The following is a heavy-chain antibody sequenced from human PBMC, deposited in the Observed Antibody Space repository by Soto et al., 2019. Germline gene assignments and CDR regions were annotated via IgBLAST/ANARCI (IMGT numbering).Heavy chain of an antibody. CDR1: GYTFTSYA. CDR2: INAGNGNT. CDR3: AGVSNGAWQLPSYYLDY. J-gene: IGHJ4*02. D-gene: IGHD2-15*01. V-gene: IGHV1-3*01. Sequence: QVQLVQSGAEVKKPGASVKVSCKASGYTFTSYAMHWVRQAPGQRLEWMGWINAGNGNTKYSQKFQGRVTITRDTSASTANMELRGLGAEDTAVYSCAGVSNGAWQLPSYYLDYWGQGTLVTVSS.